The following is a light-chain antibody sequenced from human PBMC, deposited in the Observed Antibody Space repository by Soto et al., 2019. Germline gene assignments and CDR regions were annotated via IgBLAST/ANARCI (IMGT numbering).Light chain of an antibody. V-gene: IGKV3-20*01. Sequence: SQSVSNSHLAWHQQKPGQAPRLLIFGVSSRAAGIPDRFSGSGSGTDFTRPLSRHAPGAAAVNYCDHHEAAGITFDGGTKVDIK. J-gene: IGKJ4*01. CDR1: QSVSNSH. CDR3: DHHEAAGIT. CDR2: GVS.